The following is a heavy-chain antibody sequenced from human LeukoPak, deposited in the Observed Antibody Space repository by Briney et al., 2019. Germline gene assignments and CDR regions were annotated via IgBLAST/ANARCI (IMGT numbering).Heavy chain of an antibody. CDR3: AREKGTGTTGGDWFDP. V-gene: IGHV4-34*01. Sequence: SETLSLTCAVYGGSFSGYYWSWIRQPPGKGLEWIGEINHSGSTNYNPSLKSRVTISVDTSKNQFSLKLSSVTAADTAVYYCAREKGTGTTGGDWFDPWGQGTLVTVSS. CDR1: GGSFSGYY. CDR2: INHSGST. J-gene: IGHJ5*02. D-gene: IGHD1-7*01.